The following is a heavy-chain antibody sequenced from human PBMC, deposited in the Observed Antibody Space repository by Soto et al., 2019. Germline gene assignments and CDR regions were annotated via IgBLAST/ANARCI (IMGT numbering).Heavy chain of an antibody. CDR2: IYYSGST. J-gene: IGHJ4*02. Sequence: PSETLSLTCTVSGGSISSYYWSWIRQPPGKGLEWIGYIYYSGSTNYNPSLKSRVTISVDTSKNQFSLKLSSVTAADTAVYYCARLVAYYDILTGYYRYLDYWGQGTLVTV. CDR3: ARLVAYYDILTGYYRYLDY. CDR1: GGSISSYY. V-gene: IGHV4-59*08. D-gene: IGHD3-9*01.